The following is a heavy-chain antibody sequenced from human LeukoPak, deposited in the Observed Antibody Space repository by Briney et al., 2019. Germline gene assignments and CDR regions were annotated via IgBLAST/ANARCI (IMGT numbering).Heavy chain of an antibody. Sequence: GGSLILSCAASGFTFSSSWMGWARQAPGKGLEWVANIKEDGSWKHYAVSVQGRFTISRDNAKNSLYLQMNSLRAEDTAVYYCARDRGWYHADSWGQGTLVTVSS. D-gene: IGHD6-19*01. V-gene: IGHV3-7*01. J-gene: IGHJ4*02. CDR2: IKEDGSWK. CDR3: ARDRGWYHADS. CDR1: GFTFSSSW.